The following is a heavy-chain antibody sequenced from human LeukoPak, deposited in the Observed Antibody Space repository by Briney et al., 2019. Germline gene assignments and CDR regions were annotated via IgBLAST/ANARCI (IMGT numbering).Heavy chain of an antibody. V-gene: IGHV1-2*02. CDR3: ARDLSVVASVNHYYYGMDV. D-gene: IGHD2-15*01. J-gene: IGHJ6*02. Sequence: ASVKVSCKASGYSFTGYYMHWVRQAPGQGLEWMGWTNPNSGGTNYAQKFQDRVTMTRDTSISTAYMELSRLSSDDTAVYYCARDLSVVASVNHYYYGMDVWGQGTTVTVSS. CDR2: TNPNSGGT. CDR1: GYSFTGYY.